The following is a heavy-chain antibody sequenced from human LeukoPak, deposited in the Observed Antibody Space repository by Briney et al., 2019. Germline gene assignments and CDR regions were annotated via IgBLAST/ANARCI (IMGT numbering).Heavy chain of an antibody. CDR3: AGEYYYGSGSYDY. Sequence: SETLSLTCAVYGGSFSGYYWSWIRQPPGKGLEWIGEINHSGSTNYNPSLKSRVTISVDTSKNQFSLKLSSVTAADTAVYYCAGEYYYGSGSYDYWGQGTLVTVSS. D-gene: IGHD3-10*01. CDR1: GGSFSGYY. V-gene: IGHV4-34*01. J-gene: IGHJ4*02. CDR2: INHSGST.